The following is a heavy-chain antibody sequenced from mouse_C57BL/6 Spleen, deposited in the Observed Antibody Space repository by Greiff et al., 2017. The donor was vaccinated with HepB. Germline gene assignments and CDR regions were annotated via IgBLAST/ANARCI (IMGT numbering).Heavy chain of an antibody. V-gene: IGHV3-6*01. CDR1: GYSITSGYY. Sequence: EVQVVESGPGLVKPSQSLSLTCSVTGYSITSGYYWNWIRQFPGNKLEWMGYISYDGSNNYNPSLKNRISITRDTSKNQFFLKLNSVTTEDTATYYCARGVYYGSEYFDVWGTGTTVTVSS. CDR3: ARGVYYGSEYFDV. CDR2: ISYDGSN. J-gene: IGHJ1*03. D-gene: IGHD1-1*01.